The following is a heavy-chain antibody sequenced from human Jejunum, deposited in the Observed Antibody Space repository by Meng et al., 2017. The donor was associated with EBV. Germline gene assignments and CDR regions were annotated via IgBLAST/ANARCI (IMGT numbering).Heavy chain of an antibody. CDR3: SRDLAGPYDD. CDR2: INENGRTT. J-gene: IGHJ4*02. Sequence: EVQLVESGGALVAPGGSLRLSCAASGFTFSTSWMHWVRQAPGKGLVWISRINENGRTTTYADSVKGRFTISRDNTKNTLYLQMNSLRAEDTAVYFCSRDLAGPYDDWGQGTLVTVS. CDR1: GFTFSTSW. V-gene: IGHV3-74*01.